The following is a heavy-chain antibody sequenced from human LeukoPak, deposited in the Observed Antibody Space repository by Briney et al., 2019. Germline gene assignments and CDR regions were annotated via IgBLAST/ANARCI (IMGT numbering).Heavy chain of an antibody. V-gene: IGHV3-23*01. CDR2: ISSSGDVT. CDR1: VFTLSTYA. CDR3: AKDRPNYYGSNGHYYRRDGDS. J-gene: IGHJ5*01. D-gene: IGHD3-22*01. Sequence: GGSLRLSCAASVFTLSTYAMSWVRQAPGKGLEWVSAISSSGDVTYYAGSVRGRFTISRDNYKNTLYLQMDNLRAEDTAVYYCAKDRPNYYGSNGHYYRRDGDSWGQGTLVTVSS.